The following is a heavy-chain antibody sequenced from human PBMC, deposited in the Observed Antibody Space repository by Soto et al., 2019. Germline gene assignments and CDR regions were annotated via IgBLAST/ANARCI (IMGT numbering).Heavy chain of an antibody. J-gene: IGHJ4*02. Sequence: QLQLQESGPGLVKPSETLSLTCTVSGGSIRSSSYYWGWIRQPPGKGLEWIGSIYYSGSTYYNPSLKSRVTLSVDTSKNQFSLKLSSVTAADTAVYYCARHTPAISISDHWGQGTLVTVSS. CDR1: GGSIRSSSYY. V-gene: IGHV4-39*01. CDR3: ARHTPAISISDH. CDR2: IYYSGST. D-gene: IGHD2-15*01.